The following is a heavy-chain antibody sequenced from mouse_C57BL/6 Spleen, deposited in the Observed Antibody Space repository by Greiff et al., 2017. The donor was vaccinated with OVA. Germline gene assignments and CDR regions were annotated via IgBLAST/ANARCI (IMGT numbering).Heavy chain of an antibody. CDR2: IHPNSGST. CDR3: ARRKGYYDGSSYDAMDY. Sequence: QVQLQQPGAELVKPGASVKLSCKASGYTFPSYWMHWVKQRPGQGLEWIGMIHPNSGSTNYNEKFKSKATLTVDKSSSTAYMQLSSLTSEDAAVYYCARRKGYYDGSSYDAMDYWGQGTSVTVSS. D-gene: IGHD1-1*01. V-gene: IGHV1-64*01. J-gene: IGHJ4*01. CDR1: GYTFPSYW.